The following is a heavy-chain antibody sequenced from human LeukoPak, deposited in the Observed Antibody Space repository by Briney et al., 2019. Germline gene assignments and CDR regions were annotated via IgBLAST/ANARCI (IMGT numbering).Heavy chain of an antibody. Sequence: PSGTLSLTCAVSGGSISSSNWWSWVRQPPGKGLEWIGEIYHSGSTNYNPSLKSRVTISVDKSKNQFSLKLSSVTAADTAVYYCAQGVMGDSSGYYLDYWGQGTLVTVSS. CDR2: IYHSGST. D-gene: IGHD3-22*01. CDR3: AQGVMGDSSGYYLDY. V-gene: IGHV4-4*02. J-gene: IGHJ4*02. CDR1: GGSISSSNW.